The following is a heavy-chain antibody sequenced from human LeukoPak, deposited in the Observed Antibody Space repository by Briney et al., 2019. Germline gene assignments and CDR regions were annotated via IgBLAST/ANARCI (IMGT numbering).Heavy chain of an antibody. Sequence: GGSLRLSCAVSGFTFSSYDMHWVRHATGKGLEWVSAIGTAGDTYYPGSVKGRFTISRENAKNSLYLQMNSLRAGDTAVYYCARAARPRGVILDYYGMDVWGQGTTVTVSS. CDR3: ARAARPRGVILDYYGMDV. CDR2: IGTAGDT. V-gene: IGHV3-13*01. J-gene: IGHJ6*02. CDR1: GFTFSSYD. D-gene: IGHD3-10*01.